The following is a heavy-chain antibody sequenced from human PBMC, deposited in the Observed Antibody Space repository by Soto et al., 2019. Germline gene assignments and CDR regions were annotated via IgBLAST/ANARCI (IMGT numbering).Heavy chain of an antibody. CDR2: IYYSGST. CDR1: GGSISSYY. CDR3: ARDSIWWFDP. Sequence: SETLSLTCTVSGGSISSYYWSWIRQPPGKGLEWIGYIYYSGSTNYNPSLKSRVTISVDTSKNQFSLKLSSVTAADTAVYYCARDSIWWFDPWGQGTLVTVSS. J-gene: IGHJ5*02. D-gene: IGHD3-9*01. V-gene: IGHV4-59*01.